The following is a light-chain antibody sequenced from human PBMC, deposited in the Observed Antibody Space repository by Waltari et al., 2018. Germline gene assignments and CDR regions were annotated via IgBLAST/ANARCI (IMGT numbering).Light chain of an antibody. V-gene: IGLV2-14*01. CDR3: SSYSTSSTLVV. J-gene: IGLJ2*01. CDR1: SGDIGGYNY. CDR2: EVS. Sequence: QSALTQPASVSGSPGQSITISCTGTSGDIGGYNYVSCYQPHPGKVPKLIVFEVSDRPSGVSTRFSGAKSGNTASLTISGLQAEDEADYYCSSYSTSSTLVVFGGGTKLTVL.